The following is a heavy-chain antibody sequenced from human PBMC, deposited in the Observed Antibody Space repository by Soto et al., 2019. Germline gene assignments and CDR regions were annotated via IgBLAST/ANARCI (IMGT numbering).Heavy chain of an antibody. Sequence: GASVKVSCKASGVTFSRQDMRWVRQAPGQGLEWMGGIIPIFGTPQYAEKFQDRVTITADESTSTAYMELSSLTSEDTAVYYCARIERRDCSRITCHFYYYGMDLWGQGTTVTVSS. CDR2: IIPIFGTP. D-gene: IGHD2-2*01. J-gene: IGHJ6*02. CDR3: ARIERRDCSRITCHFYYYGMDL. V-gene: IGHV1-69*13. CDR1: GVTFSRQD.